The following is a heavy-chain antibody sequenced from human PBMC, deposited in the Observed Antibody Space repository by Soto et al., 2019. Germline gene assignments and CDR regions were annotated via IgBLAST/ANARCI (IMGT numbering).Heavy chain of an antibody. CDR1: GGSVSEKTYY. J-gene: IGHJ4*02. Sequence: SETLSLTCSVSGGSVSEKTYYWNWIRQPPGKRLEWIGYVYDSGTTNYNPSPKSRVTISVDLSKNQFSLRLSSVTTADTALYYCARTTAVPNSLRSRYFFDYWGQGTLVTVSS. V-gene: IGHV4-61*01. CDR3: ARTTAVPNSLRSRYFFDY. CDR2: VYDSGTT. D-gene: IGHD4-17*01.